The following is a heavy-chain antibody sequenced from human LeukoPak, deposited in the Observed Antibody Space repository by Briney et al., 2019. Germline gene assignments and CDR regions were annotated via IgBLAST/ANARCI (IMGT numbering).Heavy chain of an antibody. CDR2: INPSGGST. V-gene: IGHV1-46*01. J-gene: IGHJ6*02. D-gene: IGHD2-15*01. CDR1: GYTFTSYY. Sequence: ASVKVSCTASGYTFTSYYMHWVRQAPGQGLEWMGIINPSGGSTSYAQKFQGRVTMTRDTSTSTVYMELSSLRSEDTAVYYCARGEDIVVVVASGGSYGMDVWGQGTTVTVSS. CDR3: ARGEDIVVVVASGGSYGMDV.